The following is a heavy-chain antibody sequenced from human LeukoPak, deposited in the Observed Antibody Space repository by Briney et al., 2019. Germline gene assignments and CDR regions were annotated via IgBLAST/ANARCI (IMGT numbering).Heavy chain of an antibody. CDR1: GFTFSSYW. J-gene: IGHJ4*02. Sequence: GGSLRLSCAASGFTFSSYWMSWVRQAPGKGLECVANIKQDGSEKYYADSVKGRFAISRDNAKNSLYLQMNSLKAEDTAVYYCARGQTTVTSWGQGTLVTVSS. V-gene: IGHV3-7*03. CDR2: IKQDGSEK. D-gene: IGHD4-17*01. CDR3: ARGQTTVTS.